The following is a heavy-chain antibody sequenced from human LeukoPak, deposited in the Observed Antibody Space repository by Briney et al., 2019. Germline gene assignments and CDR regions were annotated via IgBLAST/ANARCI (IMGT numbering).Heavy chain of an antibody. CDR3: MAVDTTMVKGDYFDD. D-gene: IGHD5-18*01. J-gene: IGHJ4*02. V-gene: IGHV3-66*01. Sequence: GGSLRLSCAASGFTVSSNYMSWVRQAPGKGLEWVSVIYSGGSTYYADSVKGRFTISRDNSKNTLYLQMNSLRAEDTAVYYCMAVDTTMVKGDYFDDWGQGTLVTVSS. CDR2: IYSGGST. CDR1: GFTVSSNY.